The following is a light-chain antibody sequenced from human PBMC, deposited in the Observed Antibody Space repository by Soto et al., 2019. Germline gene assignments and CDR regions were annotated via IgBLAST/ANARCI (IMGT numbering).Light chain of an antibody. CDR1: QSISSS. CDR3: QQSYSTPRT. CDR2: AAS. Sequence: DIQMTQSPSSLSASVGDRVTITCRASQSISSSLNWYQQKPGKAPKLLISAASSLQSGVPSRFSGSGSGTDFTLTISSLQPEDFATYYCQQSYSTPRTCGQGTELEIK. J-gene: IGKJ2*01. V-gene: IGKV1-39*01.